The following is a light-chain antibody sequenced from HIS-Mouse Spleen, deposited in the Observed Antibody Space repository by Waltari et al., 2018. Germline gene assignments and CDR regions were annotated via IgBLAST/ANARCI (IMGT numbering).Light chain of an antibody. CDR3: SSYAGSNNSLYV. Sequence: QSALTQPPSASGSPGQSVTISCTGTSSDVGGYNYVSWYQPHPGKAPKHMIYEVSKRPSGVPVRFSGSKTGNTASLTVSGLQAEDEADYYCSSYAGSNNSLYVFGTGTKVTVL. CDR2: EVS. J-gene: IGLJ1*01. CDR1: SSDVGGYNY. V-gene: IGLV2-8*01.